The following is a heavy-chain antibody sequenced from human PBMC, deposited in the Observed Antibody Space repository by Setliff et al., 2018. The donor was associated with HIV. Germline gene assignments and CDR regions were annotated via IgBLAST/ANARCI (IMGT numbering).Heavy chain of an antibody. J-gene: IGHJ6*02. V-gene: IGHV4-59*06. CDR2: IYYNGRT. CDR3: VRERRRSPLSYGLDV. CDR1: GGSISTYY. Sequence: SETLSLTCTVSGGSISTYYWSWIRQYPVKGLEWIGHIYYNGRTLFNPALGTRLNMSVDTSENQFSLHLNSVTAADTAVYYCVRERRRSPLSYGLDVWGQGTTVTVSS.